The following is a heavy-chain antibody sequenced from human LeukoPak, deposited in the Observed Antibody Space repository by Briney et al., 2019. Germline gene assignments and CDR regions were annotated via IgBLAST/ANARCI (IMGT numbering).Heavy chain of an antibody. CDR2: IYPGDSDT. V-gene: IGHV5-51*01. J-gene: IGHJ5*02. D-gene: IGHD2-15*01. Sequence: GESLKISCKGSGYSFTSYWIGWVRQMPGKGLEWMGIIYPGDSDTRYSPSFQGQVTISADKSISTAYLQWSSLKASDTAMCYCARQVYCSGGSCYGRWFDPWGQGTLVTVSS. CDR1: GYSFTSYW. CDR3: ARQVYCSGGSCYGRWFDP.